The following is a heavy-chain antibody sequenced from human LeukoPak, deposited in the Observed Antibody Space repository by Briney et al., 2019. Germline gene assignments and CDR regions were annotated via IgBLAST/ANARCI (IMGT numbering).Heavy chain of an antibody. J-gene: IGHJ3*02. CDR3: AKDVSPTTVTTGAFDI. V-gene: IGHV3-23*01. CDR2: ISGSGGST. CDR1: GFTFSSYS. Sequence: GGSLRLSCAASGFTFSSYSMSWVRQAPGKGLEWVSAISGSGGSTYYADSVKGRFTISRDNSKNTLYLQMNSLRAEDTAVYYCAKDVSPTTVTTGAFDIWGQGTMVTVSS. D-gene: IGHD4-17*01.